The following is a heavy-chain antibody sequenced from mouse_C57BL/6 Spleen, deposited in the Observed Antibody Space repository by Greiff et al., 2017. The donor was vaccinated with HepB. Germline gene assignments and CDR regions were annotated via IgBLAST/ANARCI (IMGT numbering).Heavy chain of an antibody. CDR3: ARHEDRYYGSSQPSWFAY. Sequence: QVQLKQSGAELVKPGASVKLSCKASGYTFTEYTIHWVKQRSGQGLEWIGWFYPGSGSIKYNEKFKDKATLTADKSSSTVYMELSRLTSEDSAVYFCARHEDRYYGSSQPSWFAYWGQGTLVTVSA. D-gene: IGHD1-1*01. CDR1: GYTFTEYT. J-gene: IGHJ3*01. CDR2: FYPGSGSI. V-gene: IGHV1-62-2*01.